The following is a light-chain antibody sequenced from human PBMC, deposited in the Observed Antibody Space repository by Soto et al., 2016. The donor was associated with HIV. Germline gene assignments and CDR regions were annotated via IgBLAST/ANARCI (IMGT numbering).Light chain of an antibody. CDR3: QQLNTVTLLLT. CDR2: AAS. J-gene: IGKJ4*01. V-gene: IGKV1-9*01. CDR1: QGISSY. Sequence: DIQLTQSPSFLSASVGDRVTITCRASQGISSYLAWYQQKPGKAPKLLIYAASTLQSGVPSRFSGSGSGTEFTLTISSLQPEDFATYYCQQLNTVTLLLTFGGGTKVEIK.